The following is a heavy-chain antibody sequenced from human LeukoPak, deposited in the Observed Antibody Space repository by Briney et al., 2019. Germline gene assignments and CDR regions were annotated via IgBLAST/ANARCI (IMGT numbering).Heavy chain of an antibody. CDR2: ISYDGSNK. Sequence: GGSLRLSCAASGFTFSSYAMHWVRQAPGKGLEWVAVISYDGSNKYYADSVKGRFTISRDNSKNTLYLQMNSLRAEDTAVYYCARDGYSGLTYYYYYMDVWGKGTTVTVSS. J-gene: IGHJ6*03. CDR3: ARDGYSGLTYYYYYMDV. V-gene: IGHV3-30*04. D-gene: IGHD5-18*01. CDR1: GFTFSSYA.